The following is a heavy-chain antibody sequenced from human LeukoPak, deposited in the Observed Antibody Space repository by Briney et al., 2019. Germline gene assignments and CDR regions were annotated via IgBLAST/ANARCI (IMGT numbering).Heavy chain of an antibody. Sequence: GGSLRLSCAASGFTFSSYAMSWVRQAPGKGLEWVSAISGSGGSTYYADSVKGRFTISRDNSKNTLYLQMNSLRAEDTAVYYCAKDLRYSSSWYGEYFDYWGQGTLVTVSS. CDR3: AKDLRYSSSWYGEYFDY. CDR2: ISGSGGST. CDR1: GFTFSSYA. V-gene: IGHV3-23*01. D-gene: IGHD6-13*01. J-gene: IGHJ4*02.